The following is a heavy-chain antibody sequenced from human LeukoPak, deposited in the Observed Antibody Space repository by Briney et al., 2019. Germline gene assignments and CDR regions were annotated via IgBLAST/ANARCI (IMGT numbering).Heavy chain of an antibody. CDR2: ISRSSSSI. J-gene: IGHJ4*02. V-gene: IGHV3-48*01. Sequence: PGGSLRLSCAASGFTFSTYAMNWVRQAPGKGLEWVSYISRSSSSIYYADSVKGRFTISRDNSKNTLYLQMNSLRVDDTAVYYCAKEFVLDYWGQGTLVTVSS. CDR3: AKEFVLDY. CDR1: GFTFSTYA. D-gene: IGHD3-10*01.